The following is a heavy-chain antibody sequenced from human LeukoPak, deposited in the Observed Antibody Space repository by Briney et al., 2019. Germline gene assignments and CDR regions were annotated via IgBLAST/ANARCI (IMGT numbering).Heavy chain of an antibody. CDR1: GYTFTNYY. CDR3: AREEQWHKEAFDI. Sequence: ASVTVSCKASGYTFTNYYIHWVRQAPGQGLGWMGIINPRDDTTSYAQKFQGRVTMTRDTSTSTVYMGLSSLRSEDTAVYYCAREEQWHKEAFDIWGQGTMVTVSS. D-gene: IGHD6-19*01. CDR2: INPRDDTT. V-gene: IGHV1-46*01. J-gene: IGHJ3*02.